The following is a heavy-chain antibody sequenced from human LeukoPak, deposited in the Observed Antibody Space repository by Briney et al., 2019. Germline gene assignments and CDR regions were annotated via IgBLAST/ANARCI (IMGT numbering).Heavy chain of an antibody. J-gene: IGHJ3*02. Sequence: SETLSLTCTVSGGSISSYYWSWIRQPPGKGLEWIGYIYYSGSTNYNPSLKSRVTISVDTSKNQFSLKLSSVTAADTAVYYCARGFLVYDILTGYRPGDAFDIWGQGTMVTVSS. D-gene: IGHD3-9*01. V-gene: IGHV4-59*01. CDR2: IYYSGST. CDR1: GGSISSYY. CDR3: ARGFLVYDILTGYRPGDAFDI.